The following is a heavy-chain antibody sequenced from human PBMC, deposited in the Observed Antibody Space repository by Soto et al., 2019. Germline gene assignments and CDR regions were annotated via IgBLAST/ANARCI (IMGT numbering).Heavy chain of an antibody. CDR3: ARDIVVVPAALYFDY. D-gene: IGHD2-2*01. CDR2: ISAYNGNT. J-gene: IGHJ4*02. CDR1: GYTFTSYG. Sequence: ASVKVSCKASGYTFTSYGISWVRQAPGQGLEWMGWISAYNGNTNYAQELQGRVTMTTDTSTSTAYMELRSLRSDDTAVYYCARDIVVVPAALYFDYWGQGTLVTVSS. V-gene: IGHV1-18*01.